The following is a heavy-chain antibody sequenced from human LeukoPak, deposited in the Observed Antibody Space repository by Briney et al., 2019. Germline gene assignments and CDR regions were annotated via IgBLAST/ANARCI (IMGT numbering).Heavy chain of an antibody. Sequence: PGGSLRLSCAASGFTFSRHWMDWVRQAPGKGLVWVSRINSDESRREYADSVKGRFTISGDNAKNTLYLQMNSLRAEDTAVYFCARGRDESGSSTWEYWGQGILVTASS. D-gene: IGHD3-3*01. J-gene: IGHJ4*02. CDR3: ARGRDESGSSTWEY. CDR1: GFTFSRHW. V-gene: IGHV3-74*01. CDR2: INSDESRR.